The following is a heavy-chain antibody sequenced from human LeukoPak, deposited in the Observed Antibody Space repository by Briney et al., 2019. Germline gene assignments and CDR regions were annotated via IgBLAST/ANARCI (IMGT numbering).Heavy chain of an antibody. CDR2: IYSSGST. V-gene: IGHV4-4*07. J-gene: IGHJ4*02. CDR1: GGSISSYY. CDR3: ARGPPPDFDC. Sequence: SETLSLTCTVSGGSISSYYWSWIRQPAGKGLEWIGRIYSSGSTDYNPSLKSRVTMSVDTSKNQFSLNLRSVTAADTAVYYCARGPPPDFDCWGQGTLVTVSS.